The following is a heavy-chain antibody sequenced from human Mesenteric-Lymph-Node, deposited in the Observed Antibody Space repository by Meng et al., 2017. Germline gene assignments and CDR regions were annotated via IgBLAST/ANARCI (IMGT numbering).Heavy chain of an antibody. CDR2: ISDDGGDT. V-gene: IGHV3-23*01. CDR1: GFTFSSCA. CDR3: AKGRTIGRTTRYFDS. D-gene: IGHD1-1*01. Sequence: GESLKISCAASGFTFSSCAMTWVRQAPGKGLEWVAVISDDGGDTFYADSIRGRFTISRDNSKNTSYLQMNSLRAEDTAVYYCAKGRTIGRTTRYFDSWGQG. J-gene: IGHJ4*02.